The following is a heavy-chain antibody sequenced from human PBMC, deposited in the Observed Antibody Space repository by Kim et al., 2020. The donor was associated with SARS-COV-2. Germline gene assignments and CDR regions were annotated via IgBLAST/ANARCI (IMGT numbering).Heavy chain of an antibody. CDR2: IYYSGST. J-gene: IGHJ6*02. Sequence: SETLSLTCTVSGGSVSSGSYYWSWIRQPPGKGLEWIGYIYYSGSTNYNPSLKSRVTISVDTSKNQFSLKLSSVTAADTAVYYCALAAPGRSYGYISGMDVWGQGTTVTVSS. V-gene: IGHV4-61*01. CDR1: GGSVSSGSYY. D-gene: IGHD5-18*01. CDR3: ALAAPGRSYGYISGMDV.